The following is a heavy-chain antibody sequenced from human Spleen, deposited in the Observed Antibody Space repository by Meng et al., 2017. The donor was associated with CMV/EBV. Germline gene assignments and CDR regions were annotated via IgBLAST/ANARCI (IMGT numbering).Heavy chain of an antibody. Sequence: TLSLSCTFFGGSISSGGFYWNWIRQPPGKGLEWIGSMYNSGSTHYNPSLKSRVTISIDTPKNQFSLRLTSVTAADTAVYYCARDAGYWGQGTLVTVSS. CDR3: ARDAGY. CDR2: MYNSGST. J-gene: IGHJ4*02. V-gene: IGHV4-39*07. CDR1: GGSISSGGFY.